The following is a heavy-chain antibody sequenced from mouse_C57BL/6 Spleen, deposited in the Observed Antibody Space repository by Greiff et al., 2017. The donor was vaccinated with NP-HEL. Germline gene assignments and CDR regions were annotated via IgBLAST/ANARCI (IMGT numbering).Heavy chain of an antibody. CDR1: GFSLTSYG. CDR2: IWSGGST. Sequence: QVQLKESGPGLVQPSQSLSITCTVSGFSLTSYGVHWVRQSPGKGLEWLGVIWSGGSTDYNAAFISRLSISKDNSKSQVFFKMNSLQAVDTAIYYCARSSSSYAMDYWGQGTSVTVSS. D-gene: IGHD1-1*01. J-gene: IGHJ4*01. V-gene: IGHV2-2*01. CDR3: ARSSSSYAMDY.